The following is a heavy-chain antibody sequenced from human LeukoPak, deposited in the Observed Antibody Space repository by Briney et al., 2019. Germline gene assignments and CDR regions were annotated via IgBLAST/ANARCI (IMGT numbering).Heavy chain of an antibody. CDR3: ARKERGYSYGFWANWFDP. J-gene: IGHJ5*02. D-gene: IGHD5-18*01. CDR2: INHSGST. Sequence: KPSETLSLTCAVYGGSFSGYYRSWIRQPPGKGLEWIGEINHSGSTNYNPSLKSRVTISVDTSKNQFSLKLSSVTAADTAVYYCARKERGYSYGFWANWFDPWGQGTLVTVSS. CDR1: GGSFSGYY. V-gene: IGHV4-34*01.